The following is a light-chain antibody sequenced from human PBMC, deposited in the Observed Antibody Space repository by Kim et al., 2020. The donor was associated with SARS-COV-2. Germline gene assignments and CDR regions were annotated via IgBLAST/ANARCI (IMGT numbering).Light chain of an antibody. J-gene: IGLJ2*01. CDR1: SSDVGGYNY. Sequence: QSVTISCTETSSDVGGYNYVSWYQQHPGTAPKLMIYEVSKRPSGVPDRFSGSKSGNTASLTVSGLQAEDEADYYCSSYAGSNNFVVFGGGTQLTVL. V-gene: IGLV2-8*01. CDR3: SSYAGSNNFVV. CDR2: EVS.